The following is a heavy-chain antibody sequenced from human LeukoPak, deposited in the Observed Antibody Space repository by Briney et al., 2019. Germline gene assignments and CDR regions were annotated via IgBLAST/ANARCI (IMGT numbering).Heavy chain of an antibody. J-gene: IGHJ5*01. D-gene: IGHD1-26*01. Sequence: GGSPRLSCAASGFTFSSYGMHWVRQAPGKGLEWVAVVSFDELNKYYADSVKGRFTISRDNSKNTLYLQMNSLRAEDTAVYYCAAAGPSGSYAFFNSWGQGTLVTVSS. V-gene: IGHV3-30*03. CDR1: GFTFSSYG. CDR2: VSFDELNK. CDR3: AAAGPSGSYAFFNS.